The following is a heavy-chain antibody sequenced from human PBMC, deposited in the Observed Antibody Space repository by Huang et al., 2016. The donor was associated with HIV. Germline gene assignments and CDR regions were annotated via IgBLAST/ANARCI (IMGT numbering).Heavy chain of an antibody. CDR2: SDPGDSDT. V-gene: IGHV5-51*01. D-gene: IGHD2-2*01. J-gene: IGHJ3*02. CDR3: ARQGVGDFVVEPTGLGAFDI. CDR1: GYTFNGYW. Sequence: EVQLVQSGAVVKKPGESLKISCKGSGYTFNGYWIGWVRQVPGKGLEWMGISDPGDSDTTCSPAFQGQVTISADKSISTAYLQWSGLKASDTAMYDCARQGVGDFVVEPTGLGAFDIWGQGTMVTVSS.